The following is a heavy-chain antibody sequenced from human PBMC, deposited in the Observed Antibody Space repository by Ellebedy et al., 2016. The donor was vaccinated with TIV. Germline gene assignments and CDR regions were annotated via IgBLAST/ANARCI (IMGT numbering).Heavy chain of an antibody. J-gene: IGHJ5*02. CDR2: IQYSGRT. CDR3: ARWFGELLYVRWFDP. Sequence: SETLSLTCTVSGASIDSTSNYWGWIRPPPGKGLEWLGSIQYSGRTYYNPSLKSRVTISVDTSKSQFSLKLSSVTAADTAVYYCARWFGELLYVRWFDPWGQGTLVTVSS. D-gene: IGHD3-10*01. CDR1: GASIDSTSNY. V-gene: IGHV4-39*01.